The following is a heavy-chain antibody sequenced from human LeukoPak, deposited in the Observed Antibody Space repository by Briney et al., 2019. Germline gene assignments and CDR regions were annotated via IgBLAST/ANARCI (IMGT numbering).Heavy chain of an antibody. V-gene: IGHV3-33*01. D-gene: IGHD2-21*02. J-gene: IGHJ6*02. CDR1: GFTFSSYG. CDR2: IWYDGSNK. Sequence: PGRSLRLSCAASGFTFSSYGMHWVRQAPGKGLEWVAVIWYDGSNKYYADSVKGRFTISRDNSKNTLYLQMNSLRAEDTAVYYCARVRQPYCGGDCPYYYGMDVWGQGTTVTVSS. CDR3: ARVRQPYCGGDCPYYYGMDV.